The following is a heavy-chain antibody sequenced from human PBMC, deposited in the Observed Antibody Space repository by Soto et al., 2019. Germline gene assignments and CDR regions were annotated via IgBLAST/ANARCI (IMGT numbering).Heavy chain of an antibody. Sequence: GASVKVSCKASGGTFSSYTISWVRQAPGQGLEWMGRIIPILGIANYAQKFQGRVTVTADKSTSTAYMELSSLRSEDTAVYYCAAGAAAGTGGDYWGQGTLVTVSS. D-gene: IGHD6-13*01. CDR1: GGTFSSYT. V-gene: IGHV1-69*02. J-gene: IGHJ4*02. CDR2: IIPILGIA. CDR3: AAGAAAGTGGDY.